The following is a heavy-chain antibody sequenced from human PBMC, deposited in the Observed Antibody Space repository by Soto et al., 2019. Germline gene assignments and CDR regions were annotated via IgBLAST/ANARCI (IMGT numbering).Heavy chain of an antibody. CDR1: GFTFSSYG. J-gene: IGHJ6*02. Sequence: PXESLRLSCAASGFTFSSYGMHGVRQAPGKGLEWVAVISYDGSNKYYADSVKGRFTISRDNSKNTLYLQMNSLRAEDTAVYYCAKARYCSGGSCYHPTSYYYYGMDVWGQGTTVTVSS. CDR2: ISYDGSNK. CDR3: AKARYCSGGSCYHPTSYYYYGMDV. D-gene: IGHD2-15*01. V-gene: IGHV3-30*18.